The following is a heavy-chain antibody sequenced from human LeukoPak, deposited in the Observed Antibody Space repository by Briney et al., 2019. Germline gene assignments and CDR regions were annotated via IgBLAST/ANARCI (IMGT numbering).Heavy chain of an antibody. Sequence: GASVKVSCKASGYTFTSYDINWVRQATGQGLEWMGWMNPNSGNTGYAQEFQGRVTMTRNTSISTAYMELSSLRSEDTAVYYCARGGECYDILTGYYRTAGFDYWGQGTLVTVSS. CDR3: ARGGECYDILTGYYRTAGFDY. D-gene: IGHD3-9*01. J-gene: IGHJ4*02. CDR1: GYTFTSYD. V-gene: IGHV1-8*01. CDR2: MNPNSGNT.